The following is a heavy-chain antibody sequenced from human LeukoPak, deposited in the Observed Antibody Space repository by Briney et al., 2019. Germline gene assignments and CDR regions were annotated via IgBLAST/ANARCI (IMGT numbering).Heavy chain of an antibody. CDR1: GFTFSNFW. Sequence: GGSLRLSCAASGFTFSNFWMHWVRQAPGKGLVWVALIYGDGSFTRYADSVKGRFTISRDNAKNTVYLQMNSLRVEDTAVYYCAGQWPYHGLDYWGQGTLVTVSS. D-gene: IGHD6-19*01. J-gene: IGHJ4*02. V-gene: IGHV3-74*01. CDR2: IYGDGSFT. CDR3: AGQWPYHGLDY.